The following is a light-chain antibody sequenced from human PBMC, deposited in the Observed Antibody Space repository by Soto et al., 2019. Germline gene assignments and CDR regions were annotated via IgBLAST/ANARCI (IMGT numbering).Light chain of an antibody. Sequence: EIALTQSPATLSLSPGERATLSCRASQSVSGQLAWYQQKPGQAPRLLIYDASSRATGIPDRFSGGGSGTDFTLTISRLEPEDFAVYYCQQFSSYPLTFGGGTKVDI. V-gene: IGKV3-20*01. CDR2: DAS. CDR1: QSVSGQ. J-gene: IGKJ4*01. CDR3: QQFSSYPLT.